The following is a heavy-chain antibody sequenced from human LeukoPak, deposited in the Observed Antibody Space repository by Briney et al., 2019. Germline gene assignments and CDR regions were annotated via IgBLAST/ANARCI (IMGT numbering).Heavy chain of an antibody. D-gene: IGHD3-10*01. Sequence: ASVKVSCKASGYTFTSYGISWVRQASRQGLEWMGWISAQNGHTNYALKLQGRVTMTTDTSTSTAYMELRSLRSDDTAVYYCARDAPLVVRGAPLDMDVWGQGTTVTVSS. J-gene: IGHJ6*02. CDR2: ISAQNGHT. V-gene: IGHV1-18*01. CDR3: ARDAPLVVRGAPLDMDV. CDR1: GYTFTSYG.